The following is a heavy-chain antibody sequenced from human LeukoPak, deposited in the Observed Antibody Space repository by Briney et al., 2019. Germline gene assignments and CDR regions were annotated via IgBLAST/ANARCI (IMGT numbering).Heavy chain of an antibody. J-gene: IGHJ4*02. CDR3: ARDRDHCSSTSCDGFGY. V-gene: IGHV1-18*01. CDR2: ISAYNGNT. CDR1: GYTFTSYG. D-gene: IGHD2-2*01. Sequence: GASVKVSCKASGYTFTSYGISWVRQAPGQGLEWMGWISAYNGNTNYAQKLQGRVTMTTDTSTSTAYMELRSLRSDDTAVYYCARDRDHCSSTSCDGFGYWGQGTLVTVSS.